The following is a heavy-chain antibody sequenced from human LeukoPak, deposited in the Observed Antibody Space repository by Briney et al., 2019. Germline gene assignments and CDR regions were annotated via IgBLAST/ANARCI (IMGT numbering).Heavy chain of an antibody. D-gene: IGHD6-13*01. Sequence: PSETLSLTCTVSGGSISSYYWSWIRQPPGKGLEWIGYIYYSGSTNYNPSLKSRVTISVDTSKNQFSLKLSSVTAADTAVYYCARGPYSSSYVDYWGQGTLVTVSS. CDR3: ARGPYSSSYVDY. J-gene: IGHJ4*02. CDR1: GGSISSYY. V-gene: IGHV4-59*01. CDR2: IYYSGST.